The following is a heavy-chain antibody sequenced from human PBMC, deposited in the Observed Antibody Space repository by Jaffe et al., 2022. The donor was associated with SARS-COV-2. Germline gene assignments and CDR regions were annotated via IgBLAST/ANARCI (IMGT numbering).Heavy chain of an antibody. D-gene: IGHD3-22*01. Sequence: EVQLVESGGGLVQPGGSLRLSCAASGFTFSSYWMHWVRQAPGKGLVWVSRINSDGSSTSYADSVKGRFTISRDNAKNTLYLQMNSLRAEDTAVYYCARATYYYDSSGYYASAEYFQHWGQGTLVTVSS. V-gene: IGHV3-74*01. CDR1: GFTFSSYW. J-gene: IGHJ1*01. CDR2: INSDGSST. CDR3: ARATYYYDSSGYYASAEYFQH.